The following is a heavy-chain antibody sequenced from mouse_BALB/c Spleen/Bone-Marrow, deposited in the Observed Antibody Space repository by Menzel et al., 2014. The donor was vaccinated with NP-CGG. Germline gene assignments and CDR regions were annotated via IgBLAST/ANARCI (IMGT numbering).Heavy chain of an antibody. CDR3: ARFITTVVVDAMDY. V-gene: IGHV5-15*02. Sequence: EVQLQESGGGLVQPGGSRKLSCAASGFTFSDYGMAWVRQAPGKGPEWVAFISNLAYSIYYADTVTGRFTISRENAKNTLYLGMSSLRSEDTAMYYCARFITTVVVDAMDYWGQGTSVTVSS. D-gene: IGHD1-1*01. CDR1: GFTFSDYG. CDR2: ISNLAYSI. J-gene: IGHJ4*01.